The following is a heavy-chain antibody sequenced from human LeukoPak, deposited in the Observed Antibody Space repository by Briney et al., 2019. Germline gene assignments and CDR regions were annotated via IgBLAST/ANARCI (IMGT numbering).Heavy chain of an antibody. J-gene: IGHJ5*02. V-gene: IGHV1-18*01. CDR1: DYTFASYG. Sequence: ASVKVSCKAYDYTFASYGISWVRQAPGQGLEWMGWINPNNGNTRYAENLQGRVTMTTDISTSTAYVELRSLRSDDTAIYYCARDFTPPHCTTPNCPRGGWFDPWGQGTLVTVSS. CDR2: INPNNGNT. D-gene: IGHD2-8*01. CDR3: ARDFTPPHCTTPNCPRGGWFDP.